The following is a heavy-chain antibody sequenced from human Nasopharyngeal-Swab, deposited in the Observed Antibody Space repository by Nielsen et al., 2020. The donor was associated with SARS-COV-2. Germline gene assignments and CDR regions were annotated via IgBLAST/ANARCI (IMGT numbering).Heavy chain of an antibody. V-gene: IGHV1-8*01. Sequence: WVRQAPGQGLEWMGWMNPNSGNTGYAQKFQGRVTTTRNTSIGTAYTELSSLRSEDTAVYYCARRRPSWYCSSTSCSPEDYWGQGTLVTVSS. CDR2: MNPNSGNT. CDR3: ARRRPSWYCSSTSCSPEDY. J-gene: IGHJ4*02. D-gene: IGHD2-2*01.